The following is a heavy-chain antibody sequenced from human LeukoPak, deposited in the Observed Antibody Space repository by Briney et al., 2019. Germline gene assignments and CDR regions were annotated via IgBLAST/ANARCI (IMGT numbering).Heavy chain of an antibody. V-gene: IGHV3-23*01. Sequence: PGGSLRLSCAASGFTFSSYAMSWVRQAPGKGLEWVSAISGSGGSTYYADSVKGRFTISRDNSKNTLYLQMNGLRAEDTAVYYCAKGGEDVVVPAAISFWFDPWGQGTLVTVSS. CDR1: GFTFSSYA. CDR2: ISGSGGST. CDR3: AKGGEDVVVPAAISFWFDP. D-gene: IGHD2-2*02. J-gene: IGHJ5*02.